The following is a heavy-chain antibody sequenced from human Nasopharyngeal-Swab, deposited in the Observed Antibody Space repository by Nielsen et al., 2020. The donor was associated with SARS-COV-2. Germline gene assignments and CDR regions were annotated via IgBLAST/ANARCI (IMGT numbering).Heavy chain of an antibody. CDR1: GGTFSSYA. Sequence: SVKVSCKASGGTFSSYAISWVRQAPGQGLEWMGGIIPIFGTANYAQKFQGRVTITADESTSTAYMELSSLRSEDTAVYYCARGSGDYDTRAPYHYYGMDVWGQGTTVTVSS. CDR3: ARGSGDYDTRAPYHYYGMDV. D-gene: IGHD4-17*01. CDR2: IIPIFGTA. V-gene: IGHV1-69*13. J-gene: IGHJ6*02.